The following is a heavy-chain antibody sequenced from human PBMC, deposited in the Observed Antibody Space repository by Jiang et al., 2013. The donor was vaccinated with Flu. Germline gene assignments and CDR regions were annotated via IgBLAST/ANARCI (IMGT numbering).Heavy chain of an antibody. D-gene: IGHD3-16*01. CDR2: IYYSGST. J-gene: IGHJ2*01. CDR3: ARRTPNKPGGVDFDL. CDR1: GGSISSNTYY. Sequence: GSGLVKPSETLSLTCTVSGGSISSNTYYWGWIRQPPERGLEWIGSIYYSGSTYYNPSLKSRVTISVDTSRSQFSLKLSSVTASDTAVYYCARRTPNKPGGVDFDLWGRGTLVTVSS. V-gene: IGHV4-39*01.